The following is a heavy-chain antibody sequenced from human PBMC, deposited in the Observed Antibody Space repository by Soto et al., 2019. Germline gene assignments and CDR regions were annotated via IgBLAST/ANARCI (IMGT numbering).Heavy chain of an antibody. Sequence: ASVKVSCKASGFSFTGYYIHWLRQAPGQGLEWMGWINAHSGGTEYAQKSQGRVTLTRDTSIATAYLTLTSLTSDDTALYYCAKDLTRQLAYWLDPWGQGTQVTVSS. V-gene: IGHV1-2*02. J-gene: IGHJ5*02. CDR2: INAHSGGT. D-gene: IGHD6-6*01. CDR1: GFSFTGYY. CDR3: AKDLTRQLAYWLDP.